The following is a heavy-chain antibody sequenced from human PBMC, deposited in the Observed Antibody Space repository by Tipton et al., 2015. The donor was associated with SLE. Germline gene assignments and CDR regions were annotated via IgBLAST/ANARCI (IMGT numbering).Heavy chain of an antibody. CDR2: ISSSGSTI. J-gene: IGHJ5*02. D-gene: IGHD2-8*01. Sequence: SLRLSCAASGFTFSSYSMNWVRQAPGKGLEWVSYISSSGSTIYYADSVKGRFTISRDNAKNSLYLQMNSLRAEDTALYYCARDPSYCSNGVCRANWNWFDPWGQGTLVTVSS. CDR1: GFTFSSYS. CDR3: ARDPSYCSNGVCRANWNWFDP. V-gene: IGHV3-48*01.